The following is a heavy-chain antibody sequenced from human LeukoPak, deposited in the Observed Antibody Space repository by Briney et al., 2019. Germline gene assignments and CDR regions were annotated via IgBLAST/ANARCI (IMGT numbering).Heavy chain of an antibody. D-gene: IGHD2-2*02. Sequence: GGSLRLSRAASGFTFSSYAMHWVRQAPGKGLEYVSAISSNGGSTYYANSVKGRFTISRDNSRNTLYLQMGSLRAEDMAVYYCARSCSSTSCYSAYWGQGTLVTVSS. CDR3: ARSCSSTSCYSAY. CDR2: ISSNGGST. V-gene: IGHV3-64*01. J-gene: IGHJ4*02. CDR1: GFTFSSYA.